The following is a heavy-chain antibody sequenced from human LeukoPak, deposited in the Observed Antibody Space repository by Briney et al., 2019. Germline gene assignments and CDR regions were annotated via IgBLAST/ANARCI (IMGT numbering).Heavy chain of an antibody. CDR1: GFAFNNDA. J-gene: IGHJ6*03. Sequence: PGGSLRLSCAASGFAFNNDAMTWVRQPPGKGLEWVSTIVGDSTIEYYADSVKGRFTISSDNSKTMLFLHMNSLRAEDTAIYYCARQPYFHYYLDVWGKGTTVTVTS. CDR3: ARQPYFHYYLDV. V-gene: IGHV3-23*01. CDR2: IVGDSTIE. D-gene: IGHD5-18*01.